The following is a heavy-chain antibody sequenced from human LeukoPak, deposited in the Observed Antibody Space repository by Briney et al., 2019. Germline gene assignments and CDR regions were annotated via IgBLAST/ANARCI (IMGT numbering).Heavy chain of an antibody. V-gene: IGHV3-9*01. CDR1: GFTFDDYA. CDR2: ISWNSGSI. J-gene: IGHJ6*02. Sequence: GGSLRLSCAASGFTFDDYAMHWVRQAPGKGLEWVSGISWNSGSIGYADSVKGRFTISRDSAKNSLYLQMNSLRAEDTALYYCAKDIVSSSWSNDYYYYGMDVWGQGTTVTVSS. D-gene: IGHD6-13*01. CDR3: AKDIVSSSWSNDYYYYGMDV.